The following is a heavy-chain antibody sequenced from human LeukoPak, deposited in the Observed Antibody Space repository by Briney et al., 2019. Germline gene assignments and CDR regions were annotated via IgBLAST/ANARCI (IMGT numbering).Heavy chain of an antibody. D-gene: IGHD3-10*01. CDR3: ARGTLWNSGNYPVLNY. Sequence: SETLSLTCTVSGGSISTYFWNWIRQPAGKGLEWIGRIYASGSTNYNPSLKSRVTISVDKSKNQFSLKLSSVPAADTAVYYCARGTLWNSGNYPVLNYWGQGTLVTVSS. V-gene: IGHV4-4*07. J-gene: IGHJ4*02. CDR1: GGSISTYF. CDR2: IYASGST.